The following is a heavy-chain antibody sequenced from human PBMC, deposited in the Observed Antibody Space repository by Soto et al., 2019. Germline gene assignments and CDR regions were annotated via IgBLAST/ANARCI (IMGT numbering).Heavy chain of an antibody. V-gene: IGHV4-38-2*01. J-gene: IGHJ4*02. CDR3: ARVYFDSGAYYYDYFDY. CDR1: GYSISSAYY. CDR2: IYHSGST. Sequence: SETLSLTCAVSGYSISSAYYWGWIRQPPGKGLEWIGSIYHSGSTYYNPSLKSRVTISVDTSKNQFSLKLSSVTAADTAVYYCARVYFDSGAYYYDYFDYWGQGTLVTVSS. D-gene: IGHD3-22*01.